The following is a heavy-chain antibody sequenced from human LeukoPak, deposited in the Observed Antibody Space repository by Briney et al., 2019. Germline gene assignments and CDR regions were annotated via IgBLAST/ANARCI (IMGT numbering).Heavy chain of an antibody. J-gene: IGHJ4*02. CDR2: INHSGSS. V-gene: IGHV4-38-2*02. D-gene: IGHD5-24*01. CDR1: GYSISSGYY. CDR3: ARGRGYNSFDY. Sequence: SETLSLTCTVSGYSISSGYYWGWIRQPPGKGLEWIGEINHSGSSNYNPSLKSRVTISVDTSKNQFSLKLSSVTAADTAVYYCARGRGYNSFDYWGQGTLVTVSS.